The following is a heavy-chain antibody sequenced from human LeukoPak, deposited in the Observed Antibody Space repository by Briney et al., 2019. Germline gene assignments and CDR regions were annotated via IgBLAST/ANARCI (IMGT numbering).Heavy chain of an antibody. CDR1: GFTFSDFW. CDR2: ISWDSSSV. CDR3: AKDVGGPLADAFDI. Sequence: PGGSLRLSCAGSGFTFSDFWMTWVRQTPGKGLEWVSGISWDSSSVAYADSVKGRFTISRDNAKNSLYLQMNSLRAEDMALYYCAKDVGGPLADAFDIWGQGTMVTVSS. V-gene: IGHV3-9*03. D-gene: IGHD2-15*01. J-gene: IGHJ3*02.